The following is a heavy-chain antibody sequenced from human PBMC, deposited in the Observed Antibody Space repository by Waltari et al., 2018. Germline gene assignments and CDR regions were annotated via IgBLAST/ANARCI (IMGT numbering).Heavy chain of an antibody. CDR2: IYTSGST. D-gene: IGHD3-9*01. J-gene: IGHJ4*02. Sequence: QVQLQESGPGLVTPSQTLSLTCTVSGGSIRSGSYYWRWIRHPAGKGLEVIGRIYTSGSTNYNPSLKSRVTISVDTSKNQFSLKLSSVTAADTAVYYCARGEKYYDILTGYYNWGQGTLVTVSS. V-gene: IGHV4-61*02. CDR3: ARGEKYYDILTGYYN. CDR1: GGSIRSGSYY.